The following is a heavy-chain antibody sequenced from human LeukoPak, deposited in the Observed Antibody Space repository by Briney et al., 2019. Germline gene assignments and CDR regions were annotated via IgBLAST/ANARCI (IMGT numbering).Heavy chain of an antibody. CDR1: GFTFSSYA. Sequence: PGGSLRLSCAASGFTFSSYAMSWVRQAPGKGLEWIGEINHSGSTNYNPSLKSRVTISVDTSKDQFSLKLSSVTAADTAVYYCARGLGFDPWGQGTLVTVSS. CDR3: ARGLGFDP. J-gene: IGHJ5*02. V-gene: IGHV4-34*01. CDR2: INHSGST.